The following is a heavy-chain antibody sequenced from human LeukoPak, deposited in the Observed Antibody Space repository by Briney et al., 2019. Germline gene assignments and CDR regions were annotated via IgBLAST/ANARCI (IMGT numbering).Heavy chain of an antibody. CDR3: ARVIGPELPIDY. CDR1: GFTFSSYW. CDR2: INTDESST. V-gene: IGHV3-74*01. D-gene: IGHD1-7*01. Sequence: PGGSLRLSCAASGFTFSSYWMHWVRQAPGKGLVWVSRINTDESSTSYADSVKGRFTISRDNAKNTLYLQMNSLRAEDTAVCYCARVIGPELPIDYWGQGTLVTVSS. J-gene: IGHJ4*02.